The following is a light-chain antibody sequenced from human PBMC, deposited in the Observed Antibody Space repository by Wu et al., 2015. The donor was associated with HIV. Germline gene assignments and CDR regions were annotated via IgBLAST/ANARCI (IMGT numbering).Light chain of an antibody. CDR2: DSS. V-gene: IGKV3-11*01. CDR1: QSVSSY. J-gene: IGKJ1*01. Sequence: EIVLTQSPATLSSSPGERATLSCRASQSVSSYLAWYQQKPGQAPRLLIYDSSNRATGIPARFSGSGSGTDFTLTISSLEPADFAVYYCQQRSNWPWTFGQGTKVEIK. CDR3: QQRSNWPWT.